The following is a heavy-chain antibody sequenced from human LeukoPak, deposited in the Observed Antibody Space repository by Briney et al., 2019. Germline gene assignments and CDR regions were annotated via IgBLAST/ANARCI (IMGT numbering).Heavy chain of an antibody. CDR1: GDSISSGDFY. D-gene: IGHD3-16*02. CDR2: IYRSGNT. V-gene: IGHV4-30-4*08. J-gene: IGHJ4*02. CDR3: VRGDSYDYVWGSYRPTFDY. Sequence: SETLSLTCTVSGDSISSGDFYWNWIRQPPGKGLDWIGYIYRSGNTYYNPSLKSRVIISVDTSKNQFSLKLSSVTAADTAVYYCVRGDSYDYVWGSYRPTFDYWGQGSLVTVSS.